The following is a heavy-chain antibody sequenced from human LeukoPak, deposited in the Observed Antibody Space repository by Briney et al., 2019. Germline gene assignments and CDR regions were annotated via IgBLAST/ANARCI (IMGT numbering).Heavy chain of an antibody. D-gene: IGHD2-2*01. CDR3: ARGGLGYCSSTSCSSGGFDY. CDR2: IYTSGST. Sequence: SETLSLTCTVSGYSISSGYYWGWMRQPAGKGLEWIGRIYTSGSTNYNPSLKSRVTISVDTSKNQFSLKLSSVTAADTAVYYCARGGLGYCSSTSCSSGGFDYWGQGTLVTVSS. J-gene: IGHJ4*02. CDR1: GYSISSGYY. V-gene: IGHV4-61*02.